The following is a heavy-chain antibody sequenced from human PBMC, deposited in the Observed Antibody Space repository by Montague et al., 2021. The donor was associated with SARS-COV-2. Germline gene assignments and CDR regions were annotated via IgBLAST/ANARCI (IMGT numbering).Heavy chain of an antibody. J-gene: IGHJ6*02. Sequence: SETLSLTCTVSGDSINTYYWNWIRQPPGKGLEWLGSIFNTGSTNYNPSLKSRVTISLDTSKNQFFLKVTSVTAADTAVYYCARQAAGSYFYYGVDVWGQGTTVTVPS. V-gene: IGHV4-59*12. D-gene: IGHD6-13*01. CDR2: IFNTGST. CDR3: ARQAAGSYFYYGVDV. CDR1: GDSINTYY.